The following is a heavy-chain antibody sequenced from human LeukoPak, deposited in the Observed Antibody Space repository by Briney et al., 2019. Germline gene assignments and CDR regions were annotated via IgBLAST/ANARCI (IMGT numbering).Heavy chain of an antibody. CDR1: GYTFTTYY. CDR3: ARDHSGSQRGFDP. CDR2: INPSVGST. V-gene: IGHV1-46*01. J-gene: IGHJ5*02. Sequence: ASVTVSFKASGYTFTTYYVHWVRQAPGQGLEWMGVINPSVGSTRYAQKFQGRVTMTTDTSTSTVYMEMSSLRSEDTAVYYCARDHSGSQRGFDPWGQGTLVTVSS. D-gene: IGHD1-26*01.